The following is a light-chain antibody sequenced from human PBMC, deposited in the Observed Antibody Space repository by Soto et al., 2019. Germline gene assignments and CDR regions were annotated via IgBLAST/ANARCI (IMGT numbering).Light chain of an antibody. V-gene: IGKV3-11*01. Sequence: EIVWTQCPGTLSLSPGERDTLSCRASQSVSSGYLAWYQQKPGQAPRLLIYDASERATGIPARFSGSGSGTDFTLTISSLEPEDFVVYYCQQRSNWPPVTVGEGTKVDIK. CDR3: QQRSNWPPVT. J-gene: IGKJ4*01. CDR2: DAS. CDR1: QSVSSGY.